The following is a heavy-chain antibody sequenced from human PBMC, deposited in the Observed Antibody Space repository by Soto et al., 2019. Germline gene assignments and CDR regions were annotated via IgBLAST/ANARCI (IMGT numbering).Heavy chain of an antibody. CDR2: IYWNDDK. D-gene: IGHD6-6*01. J-gene: IGHJ6*02. V-gene: IGHV2-5*01. CDR1: GFSLSTSGVG. Sequence: QITLKESGPTLVNPTQTLTLTCTFSGFSLSTSGVGVGWIRQPPGKALEWLALIYWNDDKRYSPSLKSRLTITKDTSKNQVVLTMTNMDPVDTATYYCARRRGSSSIHPDYYYYYGMDVWGQGTTVTVSS. CDR3: ARRRGSSSIHPDYYYYYGMDV.